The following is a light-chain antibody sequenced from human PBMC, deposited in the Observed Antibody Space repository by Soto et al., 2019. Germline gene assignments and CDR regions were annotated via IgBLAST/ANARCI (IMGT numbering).Light chain of an antibody. CDR3: QQYHNWWT. CDR1: QSVSSN. Sequence: IEMTPSPATLSVSPVERATLSCRASQSVSSNLVWYQQKPGQAPRLLIYGASTRVTGIPARFSGSGSGTEFTLTISSLQSEDFAVYYCQQYHNWWTFGQGTKVDIK. V-gene: IGKV3-15*01. J-gene: IGKJ1*01. CDR2: GAS.